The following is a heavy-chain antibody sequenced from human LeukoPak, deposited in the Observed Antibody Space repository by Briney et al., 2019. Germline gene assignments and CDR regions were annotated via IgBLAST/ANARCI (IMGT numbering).Heavy chain of an antibody. Sequence: GESLKISCKGSGYSFTSYWIGWVRQMPGKGLEWMGIIYPGDSDTRYSPSFQGQVTISADKSISPAYPQWSSLKASDTAMYYCASPTGYSSSWYGGQDAFDIWGQGTMVTVSS. D-gene: IGHD6-13*01. CDR3: ASPTGYSSSWYGGQDAFDI. CDR1: GYSFTSYW. V-gene: IGHV5-51*01. CDR2: IYPGDSDT. J-gene: IGHJ3*02.